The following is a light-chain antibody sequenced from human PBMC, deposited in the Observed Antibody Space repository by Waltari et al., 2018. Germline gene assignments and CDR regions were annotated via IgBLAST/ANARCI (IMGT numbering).Light chain of an antibody. J-gene: IGLJ3*02. CDR2: DVT. Sequence: QSALTQPASVSGTPGQSITISCTGTSSDIGTYNFVSWYQQHPGKVPKLMIFDVTKRPSGVSDRFFGSKSATTASLTISGRQAEDEANYYCTSYTTSSTWVFGGGTRLTVL. CDR1: SSDIGTYNF. CDR3: TSYTTSSTWV. V-gene: IGLV2-14*01.